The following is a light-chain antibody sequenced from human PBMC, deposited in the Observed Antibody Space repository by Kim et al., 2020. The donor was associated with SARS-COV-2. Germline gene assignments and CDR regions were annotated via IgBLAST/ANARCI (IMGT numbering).Light chain of an antibody. CDR1: QSVLYSNNNNY. V-gene: IGKV4-1*01. J-gene: IGKJ4*01. Sequence: RATINCKSSQSVLYSNNNNYLAWYQQKPGQPPKLLIYWASTRESGVPDRFSGSGSGAVFTLTISSLQAEDVAVYYCQQYYTTPLTFGGGTKVDIK. CDR3: QQYYTTPLT. CDR2: WAS.